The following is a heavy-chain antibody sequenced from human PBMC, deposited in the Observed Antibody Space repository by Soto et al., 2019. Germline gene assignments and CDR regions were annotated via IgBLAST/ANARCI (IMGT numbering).Heavy chain of an antibody. D-gene: IGHD6-13*01. V-gene: IGHV4-34*01. CDR1: GGSFSGYY. Sequence: SETLSLTCAVYGGSFSGYYWSWIRQPPGKGLEWIGEINHSGSTNYNPSLKSRVTISVDTSKNQFSLKLSSVTAADTAVYYCARGGRYRSSWLGARSSFDPSGQGTLVTVSS. CDR2: INHSGST. J-gene: IGHJ5*02. CDR3: ARGGRYRSSWLGARSSFDP.